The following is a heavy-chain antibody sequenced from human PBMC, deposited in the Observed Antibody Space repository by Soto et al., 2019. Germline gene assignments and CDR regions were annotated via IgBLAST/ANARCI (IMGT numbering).Heavy chain of an antibody. CDR1: GFTFSSYA. CDR3: AREAYCGGDCYPRDAFDI. D-gene: IGHD2-21*02. CDR2: ISYDGSNK. Sequence: GGSLRLSCAASGFTFSSYAMHWVRQAPGKGLEWVAVISYDGSNKYYADSVKGRFTISRDNSKNTLYLQMNSLRAEDTAVYYCAREAYCGGDCYPRDAFDIWGQGTMVTVSS. V-gene: IGHV3-30-3*01. J-gene: IGHJ3*02.